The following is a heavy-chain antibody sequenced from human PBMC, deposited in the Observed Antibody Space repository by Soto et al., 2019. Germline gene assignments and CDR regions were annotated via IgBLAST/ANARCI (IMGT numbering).Heavy chain of an antibody. V-gene: IGHV3-21*01. D-gene: IGHD5-18*01. CDR2: ITRACNYI. Sequence: GAALRLALLTLGLALGNYAMKLARPPSGQGLEGVSAITRACNYIYYADSVKGRFTISRDNAKNSLFLQMNSLRAEDTARYFCARAPLSVGTSMVEELDYWGHGTRVTV. J-gene: IGHJ4*01. CDR3: ARAPLSVGTSMVEELDY. CDR1: GLALGNYA.